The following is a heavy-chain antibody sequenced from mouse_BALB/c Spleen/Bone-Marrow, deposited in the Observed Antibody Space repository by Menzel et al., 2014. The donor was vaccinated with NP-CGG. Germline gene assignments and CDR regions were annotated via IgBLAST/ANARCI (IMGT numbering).Heavy chain of an antibody. CDR2: IRNKANGYTT. V-gene: IGHV7-3*02. D-gene: IGHD2-1*01. J-gene: IGHJ2*01. CDR1: GFTFTDHY. Sequence: EVKVVESGGGLVQPGGFLRLSCATSGFTFTDHYMSWVRPPPGKALEWLGFIRNKANGYTTEYSASVKGRFTISRDNSQSIVYLQMNTLRAEDSATYYCARDYLYDFDYWGQGTTLTVFS. CDR3: ARDYLYDFDY.